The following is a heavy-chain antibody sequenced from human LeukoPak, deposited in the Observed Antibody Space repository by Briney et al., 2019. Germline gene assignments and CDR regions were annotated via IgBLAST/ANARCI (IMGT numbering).Heavy chain of an antibody. D-gene: IGHD3-9*01. V-gene: IGHV4-31*03. CDR2: IYYSGST. J-gene: IGHJ4*02. Sequence: SRTLSLTCTVSGGSISSGGYYWSWIRQHPGKGLEWIGYIYYSGSTYYNPSLKSRVTISVDTSKNQFPLKQSSVTAADTAVYYCASGYYDILTGYYNYFDYWGQGTLVTVSS. CDR1: GGSISSGGYY. CDR3: ASGYYDILTGYYNYFDY.